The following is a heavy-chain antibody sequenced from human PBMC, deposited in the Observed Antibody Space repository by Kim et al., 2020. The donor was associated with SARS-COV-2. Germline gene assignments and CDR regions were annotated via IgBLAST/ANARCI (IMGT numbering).Heavy chain of an antibody. V-gene: IGHV1-2*02. D-gene: IGHD3-9*01. CDR3: ARGGFDWLPRGWYFDL. CDR2: INPNSGGT. J-gene: IGHJ2*01. CDR1: GYTFTGYY. Sequence: ASVKVSCKASGYTFTGYYMHWVRQAPGQGLEWMGWINPNSGGTNYAQKFQGRVTMTRDTSISTAYMELSRLRSDDTAVYYCARGGFDWLPRGWYFDLWGRGTLVTVSS.